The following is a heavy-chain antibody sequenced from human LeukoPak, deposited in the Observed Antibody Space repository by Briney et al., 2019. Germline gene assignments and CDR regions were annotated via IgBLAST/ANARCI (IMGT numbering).Heavy chain of an antibody. Sequence: GGSLRLSCAASGFTFSSYGMNWVRQAPGKGLEWVSYISSSSTIYYADSVKGRFTISRDNAKKSLYLQMNSLRAEDTAVYYCARDTTGGAFDIWGQGTMVTVSS. CDR3: ARDTTGGAFDI. D-gene: IGHD1-26*01. V-gene: IGHV3-48*01. CDR1: GFTFSSYG. J-gene: IGHJ3*02. CDR2: ISSSSTI.